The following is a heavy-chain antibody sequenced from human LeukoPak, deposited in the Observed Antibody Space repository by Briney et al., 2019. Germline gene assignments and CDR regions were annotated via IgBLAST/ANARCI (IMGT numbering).Heavy chain of an antibody. CDR2: IYGGGTT. J-gene: IGHJ4*02. V-gene: IGHV3-66*02. Sequence: PGGSLRLSCAASGFTVSRNYMTWIRQAPGKGPEWVSVIYGGGTTLYANSVKGRFTIFRDSSKNTLSLQMNSLRVEDTAVYYCATGGNSFFDHWGQGTLVTVSS. D-gene: IGHD1-1*01. CDR1: GFTVSRNY. CDR3: ATGGNSFFDH.